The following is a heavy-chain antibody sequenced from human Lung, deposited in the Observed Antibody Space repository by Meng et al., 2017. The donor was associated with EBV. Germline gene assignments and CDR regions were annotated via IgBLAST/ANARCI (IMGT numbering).Heavy chain of an antibody. CDR2: INHSGST. Sequence: VQLQQWGAGLLKPSETLSLTCAVYGGSFSGYSWSWIRQPPGKGLEWIGEINHSGSTNYNPSLKSRVAISVDTSKNQFSLKLSSVTAADTAVYYCARGRIIGDSSGYSDYWGQGTLVTVSS. CDR1: GGSFSGYS. D-gene: IGHD3-22*01. J-gene: IGHJ4*02. CDR3: ARGRIIGDSSGYSDY. V-gene: IGHV4-34*01.